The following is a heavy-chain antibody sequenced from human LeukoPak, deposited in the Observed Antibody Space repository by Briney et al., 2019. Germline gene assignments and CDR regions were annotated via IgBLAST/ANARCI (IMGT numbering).Heavy chain of an antibody. Sequence: PSQTLSLTCTVSGDSISSDDYYWSWIRQPAGKGLEWIGRFSASGNSNYNPSLKSRLTISVDASKNQFSLKLTSVTAADTAVYYCARGRSYYQFYFDYWSQGTLVTVSS. CDR2: FSASGNS. CDR1: GDSISSDDYY. D-gene: IGHD4-11*01. CDR3: ARGRSYYQFYFDY. J-gene: IGHJ4*02. V-gene: IGHV4-61*02.